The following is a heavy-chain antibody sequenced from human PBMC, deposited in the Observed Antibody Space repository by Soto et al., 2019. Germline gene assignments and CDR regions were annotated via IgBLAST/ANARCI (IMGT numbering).Heavy chain of an antibody. CDR3: ARGVAAAGPANWFDP. V-gene: IGHV1-46*01. CDR1: GYTFTSYY. CDR2: INPSGGST. Sequence: GASVKVSCKASGYTFTSYYMHWVRQAPGQGLEWMGIINPSGGSTSYAQKFQGRVTMTRDTSTSTVYMELSSPRSEDTAVYYCARGVAAAGPANWFDPWGQGTLVTVSS. D-gene: IGHD6-13*01. J-gene: IGHJ5*02.